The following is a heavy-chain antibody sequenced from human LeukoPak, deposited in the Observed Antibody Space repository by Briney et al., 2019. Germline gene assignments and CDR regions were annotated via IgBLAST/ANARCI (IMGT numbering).Heavy chain of an antibody. J-gene: IGHJ3*02. CDR2: INHSGST. Sequence: SETLSLTCAVYGGCFSGYYWSWIRPPPRKGLEWIGEINHSGSTNYNPSLKSRVTISVDTSKNQFSLKLSSVTAADTAVYYCARGRIQLWFGRAFDIWGQGTMVTVSS. CDR3: ARGRIQLWFGRAFDI. V-gene: IGHV4-34*01. D-gene: IGHD5-18*01. CDR1: GGCFSGYY.